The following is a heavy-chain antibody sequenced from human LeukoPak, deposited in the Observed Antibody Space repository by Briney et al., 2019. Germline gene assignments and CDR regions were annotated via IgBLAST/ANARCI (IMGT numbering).Heavy chain of an antibody. CDR2: IYSGGST. V-gene: IGHV3-53*01. CDR3: ARSFYDILTGYRMLYAFDI. Sequence: GGSLRLSCAASGFTVSSNYMSWVRQAPGKGLEWVSVIYSGGSTYYADSVKVRFTISRDNSKNTLYLQMSSLRVEDTAVYYCARSFYDILTGYRMLYAFDIWGQGTMVTVSS. J-gene: IGHJ3*02. CDR1: GFTVSSNY. D-gene: IGHD3-9*01.